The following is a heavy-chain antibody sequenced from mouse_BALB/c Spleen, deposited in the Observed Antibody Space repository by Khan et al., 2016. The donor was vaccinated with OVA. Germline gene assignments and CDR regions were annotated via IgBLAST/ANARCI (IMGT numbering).Heavy chain of an antibody. CDR3: AGYEGNHQVVDV. CDR2: ISYSGST. V-gene: IGHV3-8*02. CDR1: GDSITSGY. Sequence: VQLKESGPSLVKPSQTLSLTCSVTGDSITSGYWNWIRKFPGNKLEYMGYISYSGSTYYNPSLKSRISITRDTSKNQYFLQLNSVTTEDTATYYCAGYEGNHQVVDVWGAGTTVTVSS. D-gene: IGHD2-1*01. J-gene: IGHJ1*01.